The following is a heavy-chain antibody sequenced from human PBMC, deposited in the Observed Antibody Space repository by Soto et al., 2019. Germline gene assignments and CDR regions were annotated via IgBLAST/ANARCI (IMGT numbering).Heavy chain of an antibody. J-gene: IGHJ3*02. D-gene: IGHD3-16*01. CDR3: ASPTLGAFDI. V-gene: IGHV4-39*01. Sequence: SATQSLTASVSGGSIGRSACCWGWIRQAPGNRLEWIGSIYYSGSTSYNSSLKSRVTISVDTSKNQFSLRLSSVTAADTAVYYCASPTLGAFDIWGQGTKVNVS. CDR1: GGSIGRSACC. CDR2: IYYSGST.